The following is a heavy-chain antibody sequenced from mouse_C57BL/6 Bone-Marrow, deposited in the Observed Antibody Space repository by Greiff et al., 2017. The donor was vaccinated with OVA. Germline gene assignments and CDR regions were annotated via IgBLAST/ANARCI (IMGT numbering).Heavy chain of an antibody. CDR2: LNSDGGST. CDR3: ASYYSNRGFAY. V-gene: IGHV5-2*03. CDR1: EYEFPSHD. Sequence: EVMLVESGGGLVQPGESLKLSCESNEYEFPSHDMSWVRKTPEKRLELVAALNSDGGSTYYPNTMERRFIISRDNTKKTLYLQMSSLRSEDTALYYCASYYSNRGFAYWGQGTLVTVSA. D-gene: IGHD2-5*01. J-gene: IGHJ3*01.